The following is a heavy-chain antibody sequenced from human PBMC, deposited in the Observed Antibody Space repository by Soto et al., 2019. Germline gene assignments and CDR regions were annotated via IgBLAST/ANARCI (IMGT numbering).Heavy chain of an antibody. CDR1: GFTFSIYA. CDR2: ISGSGGST. J-gene: IGHJ4*02. D-gene: IGHD6-13*01. Sequence: GVSLRLSSAASGFTFSIYAMSLFRQAPGKGLEWVSAISGSGGSTYYADSVKGRFTISRDNSKNTLYLQMNSVRAEDTAVYYCAKNIESSRWYWGQGTRVTVSS. CDR3: AKNIESSRWY. V-gene: IGHV3-23*01.